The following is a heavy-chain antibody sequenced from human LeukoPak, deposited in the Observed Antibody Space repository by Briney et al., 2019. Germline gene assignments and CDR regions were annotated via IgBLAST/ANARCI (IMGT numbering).Heavy chain of an antibody. CDR1: GGSISTYY. CDR2: IYYSGTP. J-gene: IGHJ4*02. D-gene: IGHD1-26*01. Sequence: SETLSLTCTLSGGSISTYYWSWIRQPPGKGLEWIGYIYYSGTPNYNPTLKSRVTISVDTSKNQFSLKLSSVTAADTAVYYCARHGGSYDFDFWGQGTLVTVSS. V-gene: IGHV4-59*08. CDR3: ARHGGSYDFDF.